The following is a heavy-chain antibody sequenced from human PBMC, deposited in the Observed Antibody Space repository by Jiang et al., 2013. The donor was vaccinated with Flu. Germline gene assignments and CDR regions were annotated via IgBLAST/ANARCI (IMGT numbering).Heavy chain of an antibody. CDR2: INPGNGNT. D-gene: IGHD3-10*01. CDR3: ARTYGLLWFGETEYYFDH. J-gene: IGHJ4*02. V-gene: IGHV1-3*01. CDR1: GYTFTTYA. Sequence: GAEVKKPGASVNISCEASGYTFTTYAIHWLRQAPGQRLEWLGWINPGNGNTKYSQKFQGRVSMTRDTSASTANMELTSLKSEDTAVYYCARTYGLLWFGETEYYFDHWGQGTLVTVSS.